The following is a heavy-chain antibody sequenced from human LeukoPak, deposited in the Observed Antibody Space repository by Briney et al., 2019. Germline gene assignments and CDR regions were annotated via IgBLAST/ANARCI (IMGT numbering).Heavy chain of an antibody. CDR1: GFTFSSYG. D-gene: IGHD3-10*01. Sequence: QPGRSLRLSCAASGFTFSSYGMHWVRQAPGKGLEWVAVISYDGSNKYYADSVKGRFTISRDNSKNTLYLQMNSLRAEDTAVYYCAKDVGGSGDTYYYYRMDVWGQGTTVTVSS. J-gene: IGHJ6*02. CDR3: AKDVGGSGDTYYYYRMDV. V-gene: IGHV3-30*18. CDR2: ISYDGSNK.